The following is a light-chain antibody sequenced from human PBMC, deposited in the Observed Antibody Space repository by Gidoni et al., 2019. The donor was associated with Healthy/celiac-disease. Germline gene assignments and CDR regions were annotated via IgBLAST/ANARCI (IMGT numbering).Light chain of an antibody. Sequence: EIVLTQSPATLSLSPGEIATLSCRASQSVSSYLAWYQQKPGQAPRLLIYDASNRATGIPARFSGSGSGTDFTLTISSLEPEDFAVYYCQQRSNWPPRRLTFVGGTKVEIK. J-gene: IGKJ4*01. CDR2: DAS. CDR1: QSVSSY. CDR3: QQRSNWPPRRLT. V-gene: IGKV3-11*01.